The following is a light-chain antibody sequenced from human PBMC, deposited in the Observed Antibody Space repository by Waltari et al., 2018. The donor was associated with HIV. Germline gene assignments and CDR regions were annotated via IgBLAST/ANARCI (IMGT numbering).Light chain of an antibody. V-gene: IGLV2-23*02. CDR3: SSYAGSSTLCV. J-gene: IGLJ3*02. CDR1: GRDIGTYNL. CDR2: EFN. Sequence: QSALTQPASVSESPGQSITISCTGTGRDIGTYNLFSCYQQYPGQAPKLIIYEFNKRPSGVSSRFSGAKSGNTASLTVSGLQAEDEADYYCSSYAGSSTLCVFGGGTQLTVL.